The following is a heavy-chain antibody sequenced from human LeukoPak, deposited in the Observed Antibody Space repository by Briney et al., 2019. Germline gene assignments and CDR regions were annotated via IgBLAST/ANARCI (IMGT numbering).Heavy chain of an antibody. Sequence: SETLSLTCAVYGGSFSGYYWSWIRQPPGKGLEWIGEINHSGRANYNPSLMSRVTISLDTSKNHFSLNLSSVTAADTAVYYCARGQGTVTTHWGQGTLVTVSS. CDR3: ARGQGTVTTH. D-gene: IGHD4-11*01. CDR2: INHSGRA. J-gene: IGHJ4*02. CDR1: GGSFSGYY. V-gene: IGHV4-34*01.